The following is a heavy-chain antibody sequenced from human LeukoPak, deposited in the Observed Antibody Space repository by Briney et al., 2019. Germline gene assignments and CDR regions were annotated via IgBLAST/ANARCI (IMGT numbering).Heavy chain of an antibody. J-gene: IGHJ1*01. CDR1: GFTLSSYW. V-gene: IGHV3-74*01. CDR3: ARAPSEIGGYYPEYFRH. CDR2: IKSGGRT. D-gene: IGHD3-22*01. Sequence: GGSLRLSCAASGFTLSSYWMHWVRQAPGKGLVWVSRIKSGGRTNYADSVKGRFTISRDNAKNTVSLQMNSLRAEDTGVYYCARAPSEIGGYYPEYFRHWGQGTLVIVSS.